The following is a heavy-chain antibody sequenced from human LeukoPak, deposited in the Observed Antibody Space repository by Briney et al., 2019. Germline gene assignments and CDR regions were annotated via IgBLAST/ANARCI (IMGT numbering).Heavy chain of an antibody. J-gene: IGHJ4*02. D-gene: IGHD3-16*01. CDR1: GFTFNNYA. CDR3: AKNRLSYFDY. V-gene: IGHV3-23*01. CDR2: ISGSGGST. Sequence: GGSLRLSCAASGFTFNNYAMSWVRQAPGKGLEWVSAISGSGGSTYYADSVKGRFTISRDISKNTLYLQMNSLRAEDTAVYYCAKNRLSYFDYWGQGTLVTVSS.